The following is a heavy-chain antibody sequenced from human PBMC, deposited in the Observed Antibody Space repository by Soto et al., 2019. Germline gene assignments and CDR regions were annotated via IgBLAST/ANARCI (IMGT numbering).Heavy chain of an antibody. V-gene: IGHV2-5*01. CDR1: GFSLSTSGVG. CDR2: IYWNDDK. D-gene: IGHD3-22*01. CDR3: AHAMIVVARGGRGAFDI. Sequence: SGPTLVNPTQTLTLTCTFSGFSLSTSGVGVGWIRQPPGKALEWLALIYWNDDKRYRPSLKSRLTITKDTSKNQVVLTMTNMDPVDTATYYCAHAMIVVARGGRGAFDIWGQGTMVTVSS. J-gene: IGHJ3*02.